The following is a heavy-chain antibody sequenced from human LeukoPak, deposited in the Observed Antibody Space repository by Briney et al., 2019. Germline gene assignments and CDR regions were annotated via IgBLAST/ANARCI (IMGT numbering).Heavy chain of an antibody. J-gene: IGHJ3*02. CDR2: INSDGSST. CDR1: GFTFSSYW. Sequence: GGSLRLSCAASGFTFSSYWMHWVRQAPGKGLVWVSRINSDGSSTSYADSVKGRFTTSRDNAKNTLYLQMNSLRAEDTAVYYCARERGSSGYYPTNDAFDIWGQGTMVTVSS. V-gene: IGHV3-74*01. D-gene: IGHD3-22*01. CDR3: ARERGSSGYYPTNDAFDI.